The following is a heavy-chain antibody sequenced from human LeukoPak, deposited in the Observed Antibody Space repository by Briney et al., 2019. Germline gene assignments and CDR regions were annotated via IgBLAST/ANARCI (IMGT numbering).Heavy chain of an antibody. CDR2: IYYSGST. Sequence: SETLSLTCIVSGGSVNNGNYYWTWIRQPPGKGLEWIGYIYYSGSTNYNPSLKSRVTISVDTSKNQFSLKLSSVTAADTAVYYCARGGGQQLVRTDYYFDYWGQGTLVTVSS. J-gene: IGHJ4*02. D-gene: IGHD6-13*01. V-gene: IGHV4-61*01. CDR1: GGSVNNGNYY. CDR3: ARGGGQQLVRTDYYFDY.